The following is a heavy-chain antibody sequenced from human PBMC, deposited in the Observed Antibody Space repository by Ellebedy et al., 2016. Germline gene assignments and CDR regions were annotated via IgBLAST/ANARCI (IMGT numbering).Heavy chain of an antibody. J-gene: IGHJ5*02. CDR1: GYTLTELS. V-gene: IGHV1-24*01. CDR2: FDPEDGET. CDR3: ATLGGGYELWFNP. D-gene: IGHD3-16*01. Sequence: ASVKVSCXVSGYTLTELSMHWVRQAPGKGLEWMGGFDPEDGETIYAQKFQGRVTMTEDTSTDTAYMELSSLRSEDTAVYYCATLGGGYELWFNPWGQGTLVTVSS.